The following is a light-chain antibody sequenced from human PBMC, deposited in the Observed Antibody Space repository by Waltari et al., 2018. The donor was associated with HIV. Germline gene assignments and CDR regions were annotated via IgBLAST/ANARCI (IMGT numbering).Light chain of an antibody. CDR2: KTS. J-gene: IGKJ2*01. V-gene: IGKV1-5*03. CDR3: QQYNSHSYT. CDR1: QIINNW. Sequence: DVQMTQSPSTLSASVGDRVAITCRASQIINNWLAWYQQRPGRPPKPLIYKTSNLENGVPVRFIGSGSGAEFTLTIDGLQPDDFATYFCQQYNSHSYTFGQGTRLDI.